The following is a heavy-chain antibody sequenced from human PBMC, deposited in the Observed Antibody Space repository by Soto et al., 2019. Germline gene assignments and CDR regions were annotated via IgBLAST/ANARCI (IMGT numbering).Heavy chain of an antibody. D-gene: IGHD2-8*01. Sequence: PGESLKISCKGAGYSFSNYWIVWLRQVPGKGLEWLGFIFPGDSETTYKPSFEDQVTMSADKSTDTAYLQWTSLKASDTAIYYCARHETYCTSPSCSQGFDFWGHGTLLTVSS. CDR2: IFPGDSET. CDR3: ARHETYCTSPSCSQGFDF. CDR1: GYSFSNYW. J-gene: IGHJ4*01. V-gene: IGHV5-51*01.